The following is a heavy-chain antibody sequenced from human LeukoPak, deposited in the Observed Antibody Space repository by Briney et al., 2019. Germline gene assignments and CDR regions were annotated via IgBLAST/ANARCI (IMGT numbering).Heavy chain of an antibody. V-gene: IGHV3-11*04. J-gene: IGHJ4*02. CDR2: IISSGTTI. CDR1: GFTFSDYY. D-gene: IGHD3-22*01. Sequence: GGSLRLSCAASGFTFSDYYMTWIRQAPGKGLEWLSYIISSGTTIYYADSVKGRFTVSRGNAKNSLYLQVNSLRAEDTAVYYCARHSSGWSFDYWGQGTLVTVSS. CDR3: ARHSSGWSFDY.